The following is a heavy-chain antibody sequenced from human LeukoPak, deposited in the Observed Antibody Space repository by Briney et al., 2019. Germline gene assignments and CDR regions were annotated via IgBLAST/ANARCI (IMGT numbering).Heavy chain of an antibody. Sequence: SETLSLTCTVSGDSITGYYWSWIRQPAGKGLEWIGRIYTGGSTNYNPSLKSRVTMSVDTSKNQFSLKLSSVTAADTAIYYCTRWYGGHGFDYWGQGTLVTVSS. V-gene: IGHV4-4*07. CDR3: TRWYGGHGFDY. J-gene: IGHJ4*02. CDR2: IYTGGST. D-gene: IGHD4-23*01. CDR1: GDSITGYY.